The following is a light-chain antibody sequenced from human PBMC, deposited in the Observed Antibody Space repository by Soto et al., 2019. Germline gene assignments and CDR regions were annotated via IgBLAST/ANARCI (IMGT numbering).Light chain of an antibody. CDR1: SSNLGIRT. Sequence: QSVLTQPPSASGTPGQRVTISCSRGSSNLGIRTVNWYQQLPGAAPKLLIYVNTQRPSGVPDRFSGSRSGTSASLAISGLQSEDEADYYCAGWDDSLKAYVFGTGTKVTVL. CDR2: VNT. J-gene: IGLJ1*01. CDR3: AGWDDSLKAYV. V-gene: IGLV1-44*01.